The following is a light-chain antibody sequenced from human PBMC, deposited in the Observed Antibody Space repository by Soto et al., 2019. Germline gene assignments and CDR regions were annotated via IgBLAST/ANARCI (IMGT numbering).Light chain of an antibody. CDR2: GNS. V-gene: IGLV1-40*01. J-gene: IGLJ1*01. CDR1: SSNIGAVYD. Sequence: QSVLTQPPSVSGAPGQRVTISCTGSSSNIGAVYDVHWYQQYPGTAPKLLIYGNSNRPSGVPDRFSGSKSGTSASLAISGLQAEDEADYYCQSYDSSLSGYLFGTGTKVTVL. CDR3: QSYDSSLSGYL.